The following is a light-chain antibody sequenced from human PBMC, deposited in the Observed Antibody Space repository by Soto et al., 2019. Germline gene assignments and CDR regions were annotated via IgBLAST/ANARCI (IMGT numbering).Light chain of an antibody. CDR2: GAS. V-gene: IGKV3-20*01. CDR3: QQYGSTPFT. J-gene: IGKJ3*01. Sequence: EIVVTQSPGTLSLSPGERAILSCRASQSVSSNYLAWYQQKPGQAPRLLIYGASSRASDIPDRFSGSGSGTDFTLIISRLEPEDFAMYYCQQYGSTPFTFGPGTKVDVK. CDR1: QSVSSNY.